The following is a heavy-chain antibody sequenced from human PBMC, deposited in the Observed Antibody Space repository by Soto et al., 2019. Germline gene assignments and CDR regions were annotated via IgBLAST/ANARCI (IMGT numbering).Heavy chain of an antibody. Sequence: QVQLVESGGGVVQPGRSLRLSCAASGFTFSSYGMHWVRQAPGKGLEWVAVISYDGSNKYYADSVKGRFTISRDNSKNTLYLQTNSLRAEDTAVYYCAKDGWFGESTYYYYYMDVWGKGTTVTVSS. CDR1: GFTFSSYG. D-gene: IGHD3-10*01. V-gene: IGHV3-30*18. CDR3: AKDGWFGESTYYYYYMDV. CDR2: ISYDGSNK. J-gene: IGHJ6*03.